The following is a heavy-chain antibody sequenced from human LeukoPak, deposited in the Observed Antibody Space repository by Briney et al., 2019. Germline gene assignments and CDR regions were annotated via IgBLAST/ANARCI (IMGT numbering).Heavy chain of an antibody. Sequence: PSETLSLTCSVSGGSISSSSYYWGWIRQPPGEGLEWIGSIYYTGSTYYNPSLKSRVTISVDTSKNQFALKLSSVTGADTAVYYCARLHYGGNYGYYYYYMDVWGKGTTVTISS. CDR2: IYYTGST. J-gene: IGHJ6*03. V-gene: IGHV4-39*01. CDR3: ARLHYGGNYGYYYYYMDV. CDR1: GGSISSSSYY. D-gene: IGHD4-23*01.